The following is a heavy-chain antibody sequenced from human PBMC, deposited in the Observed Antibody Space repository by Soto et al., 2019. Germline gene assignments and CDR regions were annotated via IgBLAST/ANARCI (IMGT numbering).Heavy chain of an antibody. CDR3: AVGGNYLSMDV. Sequence: QVQLVQSGAEVKKPGASVKVSCKASGYTFTSYYMHWVRLAPGQGLEWMGIINPDGGGTSYAQQFQGRVIMTRDTSTSTVYMEMSSLRSENTAVYYCAVGGNYLSMDVWGHGTTVTVSS. D-gene: IGHD4-4*01. J-gene: IGHJ6*02. CDR1: GYTFTSYY. V-gene: IGHV1-46*01. CDR2: INPDGGGT.